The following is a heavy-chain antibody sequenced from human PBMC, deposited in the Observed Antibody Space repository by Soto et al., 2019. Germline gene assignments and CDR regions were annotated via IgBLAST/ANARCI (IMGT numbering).Heavy chain of an antibody. CDR1: ADSFSSGYY. CDR3: ARIVRNAWCEY. Sequence: ASETLSLTCTVSADSFSSGYYWGWIRQPPGKGLEWLGNIHDGGSTYYNPSLKSRVTISVGTSKNQFSLKVHSVTAADTAVYYCARIVRNAWCEYWGQGTLVTVSS. D-gene: IGHD2-8*02. J-gene: IGHJ4*02. V-gene: IGHV4-38-2*02. CDR2: IHDGGST.